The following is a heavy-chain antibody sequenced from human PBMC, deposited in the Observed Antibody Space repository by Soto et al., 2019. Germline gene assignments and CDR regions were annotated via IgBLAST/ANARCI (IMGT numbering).Heavy chain of an antibody. D-gene: IGHD3-9*01. V-gene: IGHV3-30*03. CDR2: ISDHGSNK. Sequence: PGGSLRLSCIVSGFRFRNYGMHWVRHAPGKGLEWVAVISDHGSNKYYADSVKGRFTISRDNSKNTLYLQMNSLRTEDTAVYFCASAEPGLGWDWQFYWGQGTLVTV. J-gene: IGHJ4*02. CDR3: ASAEPGLGWDWQFY. CDR1: GFRFRNYG.